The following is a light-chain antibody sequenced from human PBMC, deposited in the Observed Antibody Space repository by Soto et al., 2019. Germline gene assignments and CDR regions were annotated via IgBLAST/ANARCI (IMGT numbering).Light chain of an antibody. CDR3: QQYLSIPRT. CDR1: QSLLYSSNSKNY. Sequence: DIVMTQSPDSLAVSLGERATINCKSSQSLLYSSNSKNYLAWYQRKSGQPPKLLIYWASTRESGVPDRFSGRGSGTDFTLTISSLQADDLAVYYCQQYLSIPRTFGQGTKVQIK. CDR2: WAS. J-gene: IGKJ1*01. V-gene: IGKV4-1*01.